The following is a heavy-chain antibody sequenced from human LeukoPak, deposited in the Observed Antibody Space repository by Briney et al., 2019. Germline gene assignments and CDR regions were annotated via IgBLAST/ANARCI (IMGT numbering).Heavy chain of an antibody. CDR2: INPNSGGT. CDR3: VYFFGIFGKGVSSDY. J-gene: IGHJ4*02. V-gene: IGHV1-2*02. Sequence: GASVKVSCKASGYTFTGYYMHWVRQAPGQGLEWMGWINPNSGGTNYAQKFQGRVTMTRDTSISTAYMELSRLRSDDTAVYYCVYFFGIFGKGVSSDYWGQGTLVTVSS. D-gene: IGHD3-3*01. CDR1: GYTFTGYY.